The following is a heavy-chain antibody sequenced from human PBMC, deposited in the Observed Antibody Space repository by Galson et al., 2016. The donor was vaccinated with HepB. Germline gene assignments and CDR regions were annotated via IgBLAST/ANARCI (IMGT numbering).Heavy chain of an antibody. CDR1: GASMNRFY. J-gene: IGHJ4*02. V-gene: IGHV4-59*01. CDR3: ARVYSSDWYSSFDS. CDR2: IYHTGST. Sequence: SETLSLTCTVSGASMNRFYWSWIRQPPGKGLEWIGYIYHTGSTNYNPSVKSRVTISVDMSKNQFSLKLTSMTAADTAVYYCARVYSSDWYSSFDSWGQGTLLTVSS. D-gene: IGHD6-19*01.